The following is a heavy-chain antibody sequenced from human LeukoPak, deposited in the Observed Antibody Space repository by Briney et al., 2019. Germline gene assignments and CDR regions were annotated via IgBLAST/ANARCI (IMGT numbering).Heavy chain of an antibody. CDR2: IIPIFGTA. Sequence: SVKVSCKASGGTFSSYAISWVRQAPGQGLEWMGGIIPIFGTANYAQKFQGRVTITTDESTSTAYMGLSSLRSEDTAVYYCARDGEYYGSGSLFELDYYFDYWGQGTLVTVSS. CDR3: ARDGEYYGSGSLFELDYYFDY. V-gene: IGHV1-69*05. CDR1: GGTFSSYA. D-gene: IGHD3-10*01. J-gene: IGHJ4*02.